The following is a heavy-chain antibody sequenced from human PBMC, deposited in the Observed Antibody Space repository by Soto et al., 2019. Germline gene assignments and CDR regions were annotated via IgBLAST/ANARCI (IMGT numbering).Heavy chain of an antibody. D-gene: IGHD5-12*01. CDR2: ITQSGHAA. CDR1: GFTFSDYY. Sequence: PGGSLRLSCAASGFTFSDYYMSWIRQTPGKGLEWLSYITQSGHAAEYADSVRGRFTISRDNNKNSLYLQMNSLGVDDTGVYYCARAIRGYGAYGGYLGQGTLVTVSS. CDR3: ARAIRGYGAYGGY. J-gene: IGHJ4*02. V-gene: IGHV3-11*04.